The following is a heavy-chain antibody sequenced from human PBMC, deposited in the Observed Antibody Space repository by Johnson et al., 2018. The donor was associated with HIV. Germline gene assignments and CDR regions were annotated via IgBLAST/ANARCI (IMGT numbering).Heavy chain of an antibody. V-gene: IGHV3-48*04. CDR1: GFTLNSYG. D-gene: IGHD5-24*01. J-gene: IGHJ3*02. Sequence: VQLVESGGGVVQPGRSLRLSCAASGFTLNSYGMHWVRQAPGKGLEWVSYISSSGSTIYYADSVKGRFTISRDNAKNSLYLQMNSLRAEDTAVYYCAKVLGEMATFDAFDIWGQGAMVTVSS. CDR3: AKVLGEMATFDAFDI. CDR2: ISSSGSTI.